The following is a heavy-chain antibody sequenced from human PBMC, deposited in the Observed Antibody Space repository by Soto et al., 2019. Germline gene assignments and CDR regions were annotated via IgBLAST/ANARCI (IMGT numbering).Heavy chain of an antibody. Sequence: GGSLRLSCAASGFTFSSYGMHWVRQAPGKGLEWVAVIWYDGSNKYYADSVKGRFTISRDNSKNTLYLQMNSLRARDDDPYSSSTWFDPWGQGTLVTVSS. V-gene: IGHV3-33*01. CDR2: IWYDGSNK. J-gene: IGHJ5*02. CDR1: GFTFSSYG. CDR3: STWFDP. D-gene: IGHD6-6*01.